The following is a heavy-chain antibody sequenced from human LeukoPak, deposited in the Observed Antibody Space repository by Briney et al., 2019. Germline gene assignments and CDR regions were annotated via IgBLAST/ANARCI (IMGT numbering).Heavy chain of an antibody. J-gene: IGHJ4*02. CDR3: AISSGGSCYQ. V-gene: IGHV3-21*01. CDR1: GFSFSSYS. Sequence: GGSLRLSCAASGFSFSSYSMNWVRQAPGKGLEWVSSISSSSNYIYCAGSVKGRFTISRDNAKNSLYLQMSSLRAEDTAVYYCAISSGGSCYQWGQGTLVTVSS. D-gene: IGHD2-15*01. CDR2: ISSSSNYI.